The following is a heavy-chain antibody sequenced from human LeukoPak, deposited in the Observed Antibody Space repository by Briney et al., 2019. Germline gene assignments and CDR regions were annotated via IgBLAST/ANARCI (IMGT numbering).Heavy chain of an antibody. CDR2: IRSAGDT. CDR1: GFIFSQYS. D-gene: IGHD5-12*01. V-gene: IGHV3-48*01. Sequence: PGGSLRLSCAASGFIFSQYSINWVRQAPGKGLEWVSHIRSAGDTFYADSVKGRFTISRDNARNSLYLQMNSLRAEDTAMYYCARDAGNSGYGCDLWGQGTLVTVSS. CDR3: ARDAGNSGYGCDL. J-gene: IGHJ5*02.